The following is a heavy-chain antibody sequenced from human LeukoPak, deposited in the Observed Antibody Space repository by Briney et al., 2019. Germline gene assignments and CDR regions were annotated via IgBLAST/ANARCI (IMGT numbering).Heavy chain of an antibody. CDR2: IYYSGST. Sequence: PSETLSLTCTVSGGSISSHYWSWIRQPPGKGLEWIGYIYYSGSTNYNPSLKSRVTISVDTSKNQFSLKLSSVTAADTAVYYCARDVVKGWGRSWFDPWGQGTLVTVSS. CDR3: ARDVVKGWGRSWFDP. D-gene: IGHD6-19*01. J-gene: IGHJ5*02. V-gene: IGHV4-59*11. CDR1: GGSISSHY.